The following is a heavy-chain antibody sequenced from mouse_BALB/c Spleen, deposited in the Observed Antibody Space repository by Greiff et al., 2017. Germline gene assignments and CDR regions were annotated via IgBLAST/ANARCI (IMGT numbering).Heavy chain of an antibody. CDR3: AREGWLLRGDY. J-gene: IGHJ4*01. CDR2: INPSTGYT. D-gene: IGHD2-3*01. V-gene: IGHV1-7*01. Sequence: VQLQESGAELAKPGASVKMSCKASGYTFTSYWMHWVKQRPGQGLEWIGYINPSTGYTEYNQKFKDKATLTADKSSSTAYMQLSSLTSEDSAVYYCAREGWLLRGDYWGQGTSVTVSS. CDR1: GYTFTSYW.